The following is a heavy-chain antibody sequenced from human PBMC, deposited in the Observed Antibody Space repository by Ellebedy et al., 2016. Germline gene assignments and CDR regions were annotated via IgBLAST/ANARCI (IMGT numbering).Heavy chain of an antibody. CDR3: ARACGGDCWFDL. CDR1: SFSISSGYS. J-gene: IGHJ4*02. Sequence: SETLSLTCTVSSFSISSGYSWGWIRQPPGKGLEWIATIYHSGTSYYNPSLKSRVTISVDTFKNQFSLKLSSVTAADTAVYYCARACGGDCWFDLWGQGTLVTVSS. CDR2: IYHSGTS. V-gene: IGHV4-38-2*02. D-gene: IGHD2-21*02.